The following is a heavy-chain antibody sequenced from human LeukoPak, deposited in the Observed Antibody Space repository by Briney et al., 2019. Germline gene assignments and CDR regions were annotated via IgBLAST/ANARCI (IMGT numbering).Heavy chain of an antibody. Sequence: PGGSLSLSCAASGFTVSSSYMTWVRQAPGKGLEWVSLTYTDGSTYYADSVKGRFTVSRNNSKNTLHLQMNSLRAEDTAVYYCARAPNWGLVDYWGQGTLVTVSS. V-gene: IGHV3-66*01. J-gene: IGHJ4*02. CDR3: ARAPNWGLVDY. CDR1: GFTVSSSY. D-gene: IGHD7-27*01. CDR2: TYTDGST.